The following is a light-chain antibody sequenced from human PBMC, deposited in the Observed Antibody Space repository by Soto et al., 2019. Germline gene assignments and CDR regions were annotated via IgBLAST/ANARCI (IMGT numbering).Light chain of an antibody. CDR2: QDS. CDR1: KLGDKY. CDR3: QSYDSRPI. J-gene: IGLJ2*01. Sequence: SYELTQPPSVSVSPGQTASITCSGDKLGDKYACWYQQKPGQSPVLVIYQDSKRPSGVPERFSGSKSGTSASLAITGLQAEDEAEYFCQSYDSRPIFGGGTQLTVL. V-gene: IGLV3-1*01.